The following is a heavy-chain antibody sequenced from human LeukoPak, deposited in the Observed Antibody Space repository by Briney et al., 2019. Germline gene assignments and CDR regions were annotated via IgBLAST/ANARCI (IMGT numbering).Heavy chain of an antibody. Sequence: GASLRLSCAASGFTFSSYAMSWVRQAPGKGLEWVSAISGSGGSTYYADSVEGRFTISRDNAKNTLYLKMNSLRAEATAVYYCAKAMEGYCSGGSCYHYYFDYWGQGTLVTVSS. CDR2: ISGSGGST. D-gene: IGHD2-15*01. J-gene: IGHJ4*02. CDR1: GFTFSSYA. CDR3: AKAMEGYCSGGSCYHYYFDY. V-gene: IGHV3-23*01.